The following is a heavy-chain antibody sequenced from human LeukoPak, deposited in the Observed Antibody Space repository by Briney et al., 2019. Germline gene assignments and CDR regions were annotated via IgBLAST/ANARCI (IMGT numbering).Heavy chain of an antibody. CDR3: ARDENPNGDYVWWH. CDR1: DDSITMYY. V-gene: IGHV4-59*01. Sequence: PSETLSLTCSVSDDSITMYYWTWIRQPPGKGLEWIGYVDHTGSTNFNPSLNGRVSISRDTTKNLFSLRLRSVTAADTAVYYCARDENPNGDYVWWHWGQGTLVTVSS. J-gene: IGHJ4*02. D-gene: IGHD3-16*01. CDR2: VDHTGST.